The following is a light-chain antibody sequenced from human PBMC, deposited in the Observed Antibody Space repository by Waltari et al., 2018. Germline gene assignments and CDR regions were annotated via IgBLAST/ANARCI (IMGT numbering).Light chain of an antibody. CDR3: QHYVRLPAT. CDR1: QSVSRT. V-gene: IGKV3-20*01. CDR2: GSS. J-gene: IGKJ1*01. Sequence: EIVLTQAPGTLSLSPGERAPLSCRDSQSVSRTLACYQQKPGQAPKLLIYGSSIRATGIPDRFTGSGSGTDFSLTIISLEPEDFAIYFCQHYVRLPATFGQGTKVEIK.